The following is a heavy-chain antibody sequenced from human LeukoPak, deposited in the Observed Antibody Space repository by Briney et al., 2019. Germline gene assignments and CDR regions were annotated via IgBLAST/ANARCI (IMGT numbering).Heavy chain of an antibody. CDR1: GGSFSGYY. D-gene: IGHD6-6*01. Sequence: SETLSLTCAVYGGSFSGYYWSWIRQPPGKGLEWIGEINHSGSTNYNPSLKSRVTISVDTSKNQFSLKLSSVTAADTAVYYCARLRPYYYYMDVWGKGTTVTVSS. CDR3: ARLRPYYYYMDV. CDR2: INHSGST. J-gene: IGHJ6*03. V-gene: IGHV4-34*01.